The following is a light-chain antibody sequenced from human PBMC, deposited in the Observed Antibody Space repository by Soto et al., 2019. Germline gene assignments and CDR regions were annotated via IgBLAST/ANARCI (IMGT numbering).Light chain of an antibody. CDR1: QGIRND. CDR3: QQSHSSPPT. V-gene: IGKV1-39*01. Sequence: DIQMTQSPSSLSASVGDRVTITCRASQGIRNDLGWYQQKPGKAPKLLIFAASSLQSGVPSRFSGSRSGPDFTLTISSLQPEDFATYYCQQSHSSPPTFGQGTKVDIK. CDR2: AAS. J-gene: IGKJ1*01.